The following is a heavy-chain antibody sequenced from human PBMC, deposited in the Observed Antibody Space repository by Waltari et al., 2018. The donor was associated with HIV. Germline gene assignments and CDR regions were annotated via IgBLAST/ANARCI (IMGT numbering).Heavy chain of an antibody. CDR3: ATGDVVEETGDYYYGLDV. CDR2: INTRSGST. CDR1: AYTFTTYS. Sequence: QVQLVQSGAEVKKPGASVKVSCKASAYTFTTYSFHWVRQAPGQGLEWMGKINTRSGSTNYSQKFQDRVTMTRDTSASTVFMEVYSLRSEDTAVYFCATGDVVEETGDYYYGLDVWGQGTTVTVSS. V-gene: IGHV1-46*03. D-gene: IGHD2-15*01. J-gene: IGHJ6*02.